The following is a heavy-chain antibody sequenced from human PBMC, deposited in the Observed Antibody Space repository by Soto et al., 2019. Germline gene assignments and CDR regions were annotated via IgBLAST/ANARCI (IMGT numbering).Heavy chain of an antibody. Sequence: EVQLLESGGDLIQPGGSLRLSCAASGFTFSSDAMSWVRQAPGKGLGWVSAISSSGGSTFYADSVKGRFTISRDNSRNTLYLQMNSLRAEDTAIYYCAKYQPMTQPRPYFDYWGQGTLVTVSS. D-gene: IGHD3-22*01. V-gene: IGHV3-23*01. J-gene: IGHJ4*02. CDR3: AKYQPMTQPRPYFDY. CDR2: ISSSGGST. CDR1: GFTFSSDA.